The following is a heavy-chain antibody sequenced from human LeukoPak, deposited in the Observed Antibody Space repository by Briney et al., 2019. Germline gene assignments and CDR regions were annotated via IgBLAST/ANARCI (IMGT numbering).Heavy chain of an antibody. V-gene: IGHV4-31*03. CDR1: GGSISSGGYY. CDR2: IYYSGST. CDR3: ATVDTAMPYYFDY. Sequence: SQTLSLTYTVSGGSISSGGYYWSWIRQHPGKGLEWIGYIYYSGSTYYNPSLKSRVTISVDTSKNQFSLKLSSVTAADTAVYYCATVDTAMPYYFDYWGQGTLVTVSS. J-gene: IGHJ4*02. D-gene: IGHD5-18*01.